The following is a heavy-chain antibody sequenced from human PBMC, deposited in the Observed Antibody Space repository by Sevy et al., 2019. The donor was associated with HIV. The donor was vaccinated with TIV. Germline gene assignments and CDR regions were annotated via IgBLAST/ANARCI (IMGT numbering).Heavy chain of an antibody. CDR1: GYTFTGYY. CDR3: ARMGDYFDTSGYYPLKY. V-gene: IGHV1-2*02. D-gene: IGHD3-22*01. J-gene: IGHJ4*02. CDR2: INPKIGGT. Sequence: ASVKVACKASGYTFTGYYVHWLRQAPGQGLEWMGWINPKIGGTYFAKEFQDRVTMTTCTSITTAYLELSGLRFDDTAVYYCARMGDYFDTSGYYPLKYWGQGTLVTVS.